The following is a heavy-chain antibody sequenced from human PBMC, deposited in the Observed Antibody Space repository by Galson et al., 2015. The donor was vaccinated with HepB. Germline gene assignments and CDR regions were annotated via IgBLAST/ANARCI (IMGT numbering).Heavy chain of an antibody. V-gene: IGHV1-2*02. CDR2: INPNSGGT. Sequence: SVKVSCKASGYTFTGYYMHWVRQAPGQGLEWMGWINPNSGGTNYAQKFQGRVTMTRDTSISTAYMELSRLRSDDTAVYYCAREADSSGWFVFDYWGQGTLVTVSS. CDR3: AREADSSGWFVFDY. CDR1: GYTFTGYY. D-gene: IGHD6-19*01. J-gene: IGHJ4*02.